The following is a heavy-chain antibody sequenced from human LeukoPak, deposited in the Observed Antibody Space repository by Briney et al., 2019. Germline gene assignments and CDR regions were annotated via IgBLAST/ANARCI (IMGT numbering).Heavy chain of an antibody. CDR2: IYYSGNT. D-gene: IGHD6-6*01. J-gene: IGHJ6*03. CDR3: ARDWGVTARPGYMDV. CDR1: GDSISSTNYY. V-gene: IGHV4-39*07. Sequence: SETLSLTCTVSGDSISSTNYYWGWIRQPPGKGLEWIGYIYYSGNTYYNPSLKSRVTISVDTSKIQFSLKLSSVTAADTAVYYCARDWGVTARPGYMDVWGKGTTVTVSS.